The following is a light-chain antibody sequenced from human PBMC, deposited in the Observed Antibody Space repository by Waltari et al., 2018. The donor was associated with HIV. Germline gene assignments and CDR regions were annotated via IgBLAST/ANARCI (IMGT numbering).Light chain of an antibody. CDR3: ATWDDSLNGHV. Sequence: QAVLTPAPSASGTPGQRVTISCSGSSSNIGSSAVTRYQQLPGTAPQLLIYANSQRPSGVPDRFSGSKSGTSASLAISGLQSEDEADYYCATWDDSLNGHVFGGGTKLTVL. CDR1: SSNIGSSA. J-gene: IGLJ2*01. CDR2: ANS. V-gene: IGLV1-44*01.